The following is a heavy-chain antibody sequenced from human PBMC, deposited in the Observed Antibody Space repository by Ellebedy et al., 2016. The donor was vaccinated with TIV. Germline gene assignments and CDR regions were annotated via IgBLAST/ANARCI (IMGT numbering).Heavy chain of an antibody. V-gene: IGHV3-9*01. CDR1: GFSFDGYT. D-gene: IGHD1-26*01. Sequence: GGSLRLSXAASGFSFDGYTMHWVRQRPGKGLEWVSSIGWKGGPLEYADSVKGRFTISRDNAKNSLFLQMNSLRPEDTALYYCAVLVGATNVDYWGQGTLVIVSS. J-gene: IGHJ4*02. CDR2: IGWKGGPL. CDR3: AVLVGATNVDY.